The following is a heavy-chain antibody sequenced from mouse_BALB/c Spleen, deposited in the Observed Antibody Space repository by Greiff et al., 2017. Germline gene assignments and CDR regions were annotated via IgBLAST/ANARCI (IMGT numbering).Heavy chain of an antibody. CDR3: ARYRLDAMDY. V-gene: IGHV1-87*01. Sequence: QVQLQQSGAELARPGASVKLSCKASGYTFTSYWMQWVKQRPGQGLEWIGAIYPGDGDTRYTQKFKGKATLTADKSSSTAYMQLSSLASEDSAVYYCARYRLDAMDYWGQGTSVTVSS. CDR2: IYPGDGDT. J-gene: IGHJ4*01. CDR1: GYTFTSYW. D-gene: IGHD1-3*01.